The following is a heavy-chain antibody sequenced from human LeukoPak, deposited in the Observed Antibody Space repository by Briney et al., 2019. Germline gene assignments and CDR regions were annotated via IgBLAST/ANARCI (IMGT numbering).Heavy chain of an antibody. Sequence: GGSLGLSCAASGFIFSSYAMSWVRQAPGKGLEWVSTISGSGGSTYYADPVKGRFTISRDNSKNTVYLRMNSLRAEDTAVYYCAKDRSCINDVRHGDFDYWGQGTLVTVSS. J-gene: IGHJ4*02. D-gene: IGHD2-8*01. V-gene: IGHV3-23*01. CDR2: ISGSGGST. CDR3: AKDRSCINDVRHGDFDY. CDR1: GFIFSSYA.